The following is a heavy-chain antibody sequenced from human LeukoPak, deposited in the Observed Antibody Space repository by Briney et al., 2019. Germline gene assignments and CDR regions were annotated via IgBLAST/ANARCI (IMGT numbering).Heavy chain of an antibody. CDR3: ARGATYYCDSSGYYFDY. CDR2: ISAYNGNT. CDR1: GYTFTSYG. Sequence: ASVKVSCKASGYTFTSYGISWVRQAPGQGLEWMGWISAYNGNTNYAQKLQGRVTMTTDTSTSTAYMELRSLRSDDTAVYYCARGATYYCDSSGYYFDYWAREPWSPSPQ. D-gene: IGHD3-22*01. J-gene: IGHJ4*02. V-gene: IGHV1-18*01.